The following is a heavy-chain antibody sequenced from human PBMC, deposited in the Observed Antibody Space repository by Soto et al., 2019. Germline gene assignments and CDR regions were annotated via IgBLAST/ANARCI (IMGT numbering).Heavy chain of an antibody. D-gene: IGHD3-3*01. Sequence: SETLSLTCAVYGGSFSGYYWSWIRQPPGKGLEWIGEINHSGSTNYNPSLKSRVTISVDTSKNQFSLKLSSVTAADTAVYYCARAGGYYTVLGSWRFLSDIWGQGTMVTVSS. V-gene: IGHV4-34*01. J-gene: IGHJ3*02. CDR1: GGSFSGYY. CDR3: ARAGGYYTVLGSWRFLSDI. CDR2: INHSGST.